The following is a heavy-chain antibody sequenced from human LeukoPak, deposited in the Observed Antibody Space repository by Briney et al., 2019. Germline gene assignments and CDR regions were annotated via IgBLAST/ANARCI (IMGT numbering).Heavy chain of an antibody. J-gene: IGHJ4*02. V-gene: IGHV3-7*03. Sequence: GGSLRLSCAASGFSFSTYWMAWVRQAPGKGLEWVANIKQDGSEKYYVDSVKGRFTISRDNAKNSLYLQMNSLRAEDTAVYYCAKTSMTTVTTEVDYWGQGTLVTVSS. CDR3: AKTSMTTVTTEVDY. D-gene: IGHD4-17*01. CDR1: GFSFSTYW. CDR2: IKQDGSEK.